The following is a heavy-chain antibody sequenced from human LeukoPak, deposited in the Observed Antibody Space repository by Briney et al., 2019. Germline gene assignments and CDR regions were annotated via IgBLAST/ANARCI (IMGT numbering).Heavy chain of an antibody. D-gene: IGHD6-13*01. Sequence: SETLSLTCTVSGGSISSGSYYWSWIRQPAGKGLEWIGRIYTSGSTNYNPSLKSRVTISVDTSKNQFSLKLSSVTAADTAVYYCARDPGIAGWVDYWGQGTLVTVSS. J-gene: IGHJ4*02. CDR1: GGSISSGSYY. V-gene: IGHV4-61*02. CDR2: IYTSGST. CDR3: ARDPGIAGWVDY.